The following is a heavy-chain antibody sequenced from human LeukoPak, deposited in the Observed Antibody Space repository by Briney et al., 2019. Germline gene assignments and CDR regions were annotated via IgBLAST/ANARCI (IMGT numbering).Heavy chain of an antibody. V-gene: IGHV3-74*01. CDR3: ARDYGRSRDYGMDV. Sequence: PGGSLRLSCPVSGFTLSNYWMHWVRQAPGKGLVWVSRINSDGSSTTYADSVKGRFTISRDNAKNTLYLQMNSLRAEDTAVYYCARDYGRSRDYGMDVWGQGTTVTVSS. J-gene: IGHJ6*02. CDR2: INSDGSST. D-gene: IGHD3-10*01. CDR1: GFTLSNYW.